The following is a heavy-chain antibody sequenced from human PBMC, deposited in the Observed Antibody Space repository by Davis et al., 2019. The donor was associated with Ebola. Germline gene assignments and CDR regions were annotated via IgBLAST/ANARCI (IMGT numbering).Heavy chain of an antibody. Sequence: HSQTLSLTCDISGDSVSSNSGAWNWIRQSPSRGLEWLGRTYYSSKWYKDYAVSVKSRITINPDTSKNQFSLQLNSVTPEDTAVYYCARYTWNNRVFDPWGQGTLVTVSS. CDR3: ARYTWNNRVFDP. CDR1: GDSVSSNSGA. J-gene: IGHJ5*02. D-gene: IGHD1/OR15-1a*01. V-gene: IGHV6-1*01. CDR2: TYYSSKWYK.